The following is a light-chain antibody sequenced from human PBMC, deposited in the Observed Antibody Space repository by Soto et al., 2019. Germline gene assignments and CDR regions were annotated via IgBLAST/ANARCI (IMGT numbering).Light chain of an antibody. CDR1: QSVSSSY. J-gene: IGKJ2*01. CDR3: QQYNNLPPDT. V-gene: IGKV3-20*01. Sequence: EIVLTQSPGTLSLSPGERATLSCRASQSVSSSYLAWYQQKPGQAPRLLIYGASSRATGIPDRFSGSGSGTDFTLTISRLEPEYFAVYFCQQYNNLPPDTFGQGTKLEIK. CDR2: GAS.